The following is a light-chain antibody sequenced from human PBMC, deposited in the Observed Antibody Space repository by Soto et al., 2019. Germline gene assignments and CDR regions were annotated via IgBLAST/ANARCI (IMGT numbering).Light chain of an antibody. CDR2: EVS. Sequence: QSALTQPPSASGSPGQSVTISCTGTSSDVGAYKYVSWYQQYPGKAPKLMIYEVSKRPSGVPDRFSGSKSGNTASLTVSGLQAEDEADYYCTSYVGSDIWVFGGGTQLTDL. CDR1: SSDVGAYKY. J-gene: IGLJ3*02. V-gene: IGLV2-8*01. CDR3: TSYVGSDIWV.